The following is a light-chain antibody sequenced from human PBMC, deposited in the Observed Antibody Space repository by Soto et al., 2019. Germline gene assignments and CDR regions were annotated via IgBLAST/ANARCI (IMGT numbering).Light chain of an antibody. CDR2: DVS. J-gene: IGLJ1*01. V-gene: IGLV2-14*01. CDR1: SSDDGGYDY. CDR3: SSYTSSSTLV. Sequence: LTQPPPMSWSPGHSITLFFTSTSSDDGGYDYVSWYHQHPVKAPKLMIYDVSNWPSGVSDRFSGSKSGNTASLTISGLQAEDEADYYCSSYTSSSTLVFGTGTKVTV.